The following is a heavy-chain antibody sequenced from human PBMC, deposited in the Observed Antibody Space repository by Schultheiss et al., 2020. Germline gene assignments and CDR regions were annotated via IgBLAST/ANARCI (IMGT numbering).Heavy chain of an antibody. J-gene: IGHJ4*02. CDR3: ASGLGERSSSWYYFDY. V-gene: IGHV5-51*01. D-gene: IGHD6-13*01. CDR2: VYPGDSDT. CDR1: GYSFTSYW. Sequence: GESLKISCKGSGYSFTSYWIGWVRQMPGKGLEWMGFVYPGDSDTRYSPSFQGQVTISADKSISTAYLQWSSLKASDSAMYYCASGLGERSSSWYYFDYWGQGTLVTVSS.